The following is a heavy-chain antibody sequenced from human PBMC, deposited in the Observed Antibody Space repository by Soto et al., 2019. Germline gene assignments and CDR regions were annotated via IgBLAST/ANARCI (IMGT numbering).Heavy chain of an antibody. CDR3: ARSDATVTPRDYYYGMDV. Sequence: QVQLVESGGGVVQPGRSLRLSCAASGFTFSSYGMHWVRQAPGKGLEWVAVIWYDGSNKYYADSVKGRFTISRDNTNNSLSLQINSLRTEDTDVYYLARSDATVTPRDYYYGMDVWGQGTTVTVSS. D-gene: IGHD4-4*01. CDR2: IWYDGSNK. V-gene: IGHV3-33*01. CDR1: GFTFSSYG. J-gene: IGHJ6*02.